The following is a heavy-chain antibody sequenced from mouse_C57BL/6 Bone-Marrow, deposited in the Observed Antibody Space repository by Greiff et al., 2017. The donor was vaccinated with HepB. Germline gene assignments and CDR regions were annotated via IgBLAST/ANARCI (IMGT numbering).Heavy chain of an antibody. CDR3: ARARLRRGETWFAY. V-gene: IGHV5-17*01. CDR2: ISSGSSTI. CDR1: GFTFSDYG. Sequence: DVQLVESGGGLVKPGGSLKLSCAASGFTFSDYGMHWVRQAPEKGLEWVAYISSGSSTIDYADTVKGRFTISRDNANNTLFLQMHSLGSEDTAIYYCARARLRRGETWFAYWGQGTLVTVSA. J-gene: IGHJ3*01. D-gene: IGHD2-4*01.